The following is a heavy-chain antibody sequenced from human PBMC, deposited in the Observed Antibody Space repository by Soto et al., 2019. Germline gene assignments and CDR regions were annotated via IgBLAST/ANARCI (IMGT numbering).Heavy chain of an antibody. D-gene: IGHD2-2*02. V-gene: IGHV3-21*01. CDR1: GFTFSTYS. CDR2: ISSRSDI. J-gene: IGHJ6*02. CDR3: AREYTAWPLAYGLDV. Sequence: SGGSLRLSCVGSGFTFSTYSINWVRQAPGKGLEWVSSISSRSDIYYADSVKGRFTISRDNAKNSVSLQMNSLRAEDTAVYYCAREYTAWPLAYGLDVWGQGTTVTVSS.